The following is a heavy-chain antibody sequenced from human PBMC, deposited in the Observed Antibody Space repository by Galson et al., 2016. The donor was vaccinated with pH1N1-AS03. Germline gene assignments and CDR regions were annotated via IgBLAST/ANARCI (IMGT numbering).Heavy chain of an antibody. CDR2: IDSGSNLI. CDR1: GFTFSSHT. J-gene: IGHJ4*02. Sequence: SLRLSCAVSGFTFSSHTMYWVRQAPGKGLEWVSGIDSGSNLIYYGDSVKDRFTVSRDNARQSLFLHMNSLRAEDTAVYYCARDAASSGSWYYSDHWGQGILVTVSS. D-gene: IGHD6-19*01. CDR3: ARDAASSGSWYYSDH. V-gene: IGHV3-21*01.